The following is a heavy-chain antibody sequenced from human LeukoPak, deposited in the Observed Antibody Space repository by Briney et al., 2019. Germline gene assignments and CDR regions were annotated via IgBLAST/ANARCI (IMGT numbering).Heavy chain of an antibody. CDR2: INPSGGST. CDR1: GYTFTSYY. Sequence: GASVKVSCKASGYTFTSYYMHWVRQAPGQGLEWMGIINPSGGSTSYAQKFQGRVTMTRDTSTSTVYMELSSLRSEDTAVYYCARDPRYCSSTSCYTGHYYYYYGMDVWGQGTTVTVSS. J-gene: IGHJ6*02. V-gene: IGHV1-46*01. D-gene: IGHD2-2*02. CDR3: ARDPRYCSSTSCYTGHYYYYYGMDV.